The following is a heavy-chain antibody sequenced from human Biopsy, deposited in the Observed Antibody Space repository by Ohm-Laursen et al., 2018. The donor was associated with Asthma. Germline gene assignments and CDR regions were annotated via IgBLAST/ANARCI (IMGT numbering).Heavy chain of an antibody. CDR3: ARDQGDSKFDY. Sequence: PGTLSLTCTFSGGSINSDYWSWIRQPPGKGLEWIGLSSYSGFRKYNPSLKSRVTISVDTSENQLSLNLTSVIAADTAVYYCARDQGDSKFDYWGQGILVTVSS. J-gene: IGHJ4*02. V-gene: IGHV4-59*01. CDR2: SSYSGFR. D-gene: IGHD3-16*01. CDR1: GGSINSDY.